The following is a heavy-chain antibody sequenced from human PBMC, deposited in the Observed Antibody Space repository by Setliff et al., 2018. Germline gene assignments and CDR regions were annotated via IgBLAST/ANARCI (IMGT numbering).Heavy chain of an antibody. D-gene: IGHD1-26*01. CDR3: ARGSGVVPYYYYYYMDV. J-gene: IGHJ6*03. CDR1: GGSISSSSYY. CDR2: IYYSGST. V-gene: IGHV4-39*07. Sequence: SETLSLTCTVSGGSISSSSYYWGWIRQPPGKGLEWIGSIYYSGSTYYNPSLKSRVTISVDTSKNQFSLKLSSVTAADTAVYYCARGSGVVPYYYYYYMDVWGKGTTGTVSS.